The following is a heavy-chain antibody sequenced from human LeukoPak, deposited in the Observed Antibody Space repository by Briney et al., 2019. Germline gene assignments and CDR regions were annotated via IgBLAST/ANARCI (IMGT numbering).Heavy chain of an antibody. CDR2: IHYSDSA. V-gene: IGHV4-39*01. CDR3: ARRRAAAGPFDC. J-gene: IGHJ4*02. Sequence: PSETLSLTCTVSGGSISSSSYYWAWIRQPPGKGLEYIGNIHYSDSALYNPSLQSRATILVDTSKNQFSLKLSSVTAADTAVYYCARRRAAAGPFDCWGQGTLVTVSS. D-gene: IGHD6-13*01. CDR1: GGSISSSSYY.